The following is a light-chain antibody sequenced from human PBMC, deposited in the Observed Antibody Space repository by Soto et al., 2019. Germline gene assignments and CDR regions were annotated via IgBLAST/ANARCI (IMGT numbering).Light chain of an antibody. CDR3: QQYNNWPIT. Sequence: EVVLTQSPATLSVSPGERATLSCSASQSVNINLAWYQQKPGQAPYLSLYNASTRATGVPARFSCSGSGTEFTLTTSTLKTEDFTVYYCQQYNNWPITFGHGTLLEIK. J-gene: IGKJ5*01. V-gene: IGKV3-15*01. CDR2: NAS. CDR1: QSVNIN.